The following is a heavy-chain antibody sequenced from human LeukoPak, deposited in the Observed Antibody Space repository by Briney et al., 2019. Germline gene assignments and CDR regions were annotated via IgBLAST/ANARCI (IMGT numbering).Heavy chain of an antibody. CDR1: GGSISSYY. Sequence: SETLSLTCTVSGGSISSYYWSWIRQPPGKGLEWIGYIYYSGSTNYNPSLKSRVTISVDTSKNQFSLKLSSVTAADTAVYYCARGDSSSWYGVYWGQGTLVTVSS. CDR3: ARGDSSSWYGVY. J-gene: IGHJ4*02. D-gene: IGHD6-13*01. CDR2: IYYSGST. V-gene: IGHV4-59*01.